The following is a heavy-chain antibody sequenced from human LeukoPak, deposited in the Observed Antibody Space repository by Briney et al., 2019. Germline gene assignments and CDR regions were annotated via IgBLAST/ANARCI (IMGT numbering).Heavy chain of an antibody. Sequence: SETLSLTCAVYGGSFSGYYWSWIRQPPGKGLEWIGEINHSGSTNYNPTLKSRVTISVDTSKNQFSLKLSSVTAADTAVYYCARGPIVVAGLDYWGQGTLVTVSS. J-gene: IGHJ4*02. CDR2: INHSGST. V-gene: IGHV4-34*01. CDR1: GGSFSGYY. D-gene: IGHD3-22*01. CDR3: ARGPIVVAGLDY.